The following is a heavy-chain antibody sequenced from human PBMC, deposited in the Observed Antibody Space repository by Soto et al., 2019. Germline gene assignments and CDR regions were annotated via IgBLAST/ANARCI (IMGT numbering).Heavy chain of an antibody. V-gene: IGHV3-13*01. Sequence: PGGSLRLSCAASGLTFSSYDMHWVRQATGKGLEWVSAIGTAGDTYYPGSVKGRFTISRENAKNSLYLQMNSLRAEDTAVYYCAREEAAAPDYYYYGMDVWGQGTTVTVSS. D-gene: IGHD6-13*01. CDR3: AREEAAAPDYYYYGMDV. J-gene: IGHJ6*02. CDR2: IGTAGDT. CDR1: GLTFSSYD.